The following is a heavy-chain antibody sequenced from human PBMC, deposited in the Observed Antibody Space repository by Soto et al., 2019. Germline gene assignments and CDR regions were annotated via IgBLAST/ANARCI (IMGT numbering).Heavy chain of an antibody. J-gene: IGHJ4*02. CDR1: AVSISSISYY. CDR3: ARHGSY. CDR2: IYYGGSS. Sequence: SATLSLTCTLSAVSISSISYYWVWFRQPPGKGLEWIGTIYYGGSSYSNPSLKSRVTISLDTSKNQFSLTLTSVTAADTAVYYCARHGSYWGQGTL. V-gene: IGHV4-39*01.